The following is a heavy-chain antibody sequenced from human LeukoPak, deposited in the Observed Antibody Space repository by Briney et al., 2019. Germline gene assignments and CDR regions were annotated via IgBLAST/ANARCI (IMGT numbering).Heavy chain of an antibody. CDR1: GFTFSSHA. J-gene: IGHJ4*02. CDR3: ANEEVPNDY. D-gene: IGHD4/OR15-4a*01. V-gene: IGHV3-23*01. CDR2: ISISGDIT. Sequence: GGSLRLSRAVSGFTFSSHAMTWVRQAPGKGLEWVSGISISGDITYYADSVQGRFIIFRDNSKNTVYLQMNSLRVEDTAVYYCANEEVPNDYWGQGTLVTVSS.